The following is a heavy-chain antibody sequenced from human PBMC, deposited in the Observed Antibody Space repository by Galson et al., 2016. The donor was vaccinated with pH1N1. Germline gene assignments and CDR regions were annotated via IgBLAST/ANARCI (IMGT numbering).Heavy chain of an antibody. CDR3: ARDESVYGDSFPDVFDI. V-gene: IGHV3-30*12. Sequence: SLRLSCAASGFTFSSCGIYWVRQAPGKGLEWVGNILYNGNDKYYADSVKGRFTISRDSSMTTVHLQMISVTVEDTAVYFCARDESVYGDSFPDVFDIWGQGTMVTVSS. CDR2: ILYNGNDK. CDR1: GFTFSSCG. D-gene: IGHD4-17*01. J-gene: IGHJ3*02.